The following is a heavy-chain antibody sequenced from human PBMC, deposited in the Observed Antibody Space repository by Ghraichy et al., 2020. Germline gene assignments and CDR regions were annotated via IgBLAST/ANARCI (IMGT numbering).Heavy chain of an antibody. D-gene: IGHD4-17*01. CDR1: GDSINRDNYY. CDR2: IYYTGST. Sequence: SETLSLTCSVAGDSINRDNYYWGWIRQPPGKGPEWIVNIYYTGSTYYNPSLKSRVTMSVDTSKNQFSLKVTSVTAADTAVYFDARHSYVDSNWDHWGRGTLVIVS. CDR3: ARHSYVDSNWDH. J-gene: IGHJ1*01. V-gene: IGHV4-39*01.